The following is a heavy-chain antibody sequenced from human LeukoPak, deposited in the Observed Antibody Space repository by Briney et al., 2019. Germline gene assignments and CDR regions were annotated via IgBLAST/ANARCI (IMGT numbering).Heavy chain of an antibody. CDR1: GGSISSGGYS. V-gene: IGHV4-30-2*01. D-gene: IGHD3-10*01. J-gene: IGHJ6*02. CDR3: ARGHYYGSGSYYHSYYYYYGMDV. CDR2: IYHSGST. Sequence: PSETLSLTCAVSGGSISSGGYSWSWIRQPPGKGLEWIGYIYHSGSTYYNPSLKSRVTISVDRSKNQFSLKLSSVTAADTAVYYCARGHYYGSGSYYHSYYYYYGMDVWGQGTTVTVSS.